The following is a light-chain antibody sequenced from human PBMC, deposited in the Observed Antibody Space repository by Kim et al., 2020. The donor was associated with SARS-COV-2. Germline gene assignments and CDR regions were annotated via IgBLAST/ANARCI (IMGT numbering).Light chain of an antibody. Sequence: SYELTQPPSVSMSPGQTTSITCSGDKLGDKYACWYQQKPGQSPVLVIYQDSKRPSGIPERFSGSNSGNTATLTISGTKAMDEADYYCQAWDSSTVVFGGG. CDR3: QAWDSSTVV. CDR2: QDS. CDR1: KLGDKY. J-gene: IGLJ2*01. V-gene: IGLV3-1*01.